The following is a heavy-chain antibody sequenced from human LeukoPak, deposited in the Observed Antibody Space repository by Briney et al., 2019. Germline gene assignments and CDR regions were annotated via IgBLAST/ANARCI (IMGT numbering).Heavy chain of an antibody. CDR1: GYTFTGYY. Sequence: ASVKVSCKASGYTFTGYYMHWVRQASGQGLEWMGWINPNSGGTNYAQKFQGRVTMTRDTSVSTAYMELSRLRSDDTAVYYCARLSVYNDYAIDYWGQGTLVTVSS. CDR3: ARLSVYNDYAIDY. CDR2: INPNSGGT. D-gene: IGHD4-17*01. J-gene: IGHJ4*02. V-gene: IGHV1-2*02.